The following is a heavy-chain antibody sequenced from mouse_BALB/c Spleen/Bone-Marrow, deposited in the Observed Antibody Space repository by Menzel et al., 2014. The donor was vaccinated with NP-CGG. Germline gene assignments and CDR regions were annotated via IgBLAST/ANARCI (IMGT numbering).Heavy chain of an antibody. J-gene: IGHJ4*01. Sequence: VQLKDSGGGLVQPGGSLKLSCAASGFTFSSYIMSWVRQTPEKRLEWVAYISNGGGSTHYPDTVKGRFTISRDNAKNTLYLQMSSPKSEDTAMYYCARHPIYYYGSSWGNYAMDYWGQGTSVTVSS. V-gene: IGHV5-12-2*01. CDR2: ISNGGGST. CDR1: GFTFSSYI. CDR3: ARHPIYYYGSSWGNYAMDY. D-gene: IGHD1-1*01.